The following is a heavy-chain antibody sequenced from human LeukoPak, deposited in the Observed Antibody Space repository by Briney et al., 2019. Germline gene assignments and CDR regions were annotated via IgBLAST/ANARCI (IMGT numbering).Heavy chain of an antibody. J-gene: IGHJ3*02. CDR2: ISSSSSTI. Sequence: GGFLRLSCAASGFTFSSYSMNWVRQAPGKGLEWVSYISSSSSTITYADSVRGRFTISRDNAKNSLCLQMNSLRDEDTAVYYCARDQAYAFDIWGHGTMVTVSS. CDR3: ARDQAYAFDI. V-gene: IGHV3-48*02. CDR1: GFTFSSYS.